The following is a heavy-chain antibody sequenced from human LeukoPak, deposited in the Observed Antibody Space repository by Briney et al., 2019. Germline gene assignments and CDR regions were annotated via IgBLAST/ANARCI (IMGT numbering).Heavy chain of an antibody. D-gene: IGHD3-10*01. CDR1: GFTFSSYA. V-gene: IGHV3-23*01. J-gene: IGHJ4*02. CDR3: AKDRTWFGELLDFDY. CDR2: ISGSGGST. Sequence: PGGSLRLSCAASGFTFSSYAMSWVRQAPGKGLEWVSAISGSGGSTYYADSMKGRFTISRDNSKNTLYLQMNSLRAEDTAVYYCAKDRTWFGELLDFDYWGQGTLVTVSS.